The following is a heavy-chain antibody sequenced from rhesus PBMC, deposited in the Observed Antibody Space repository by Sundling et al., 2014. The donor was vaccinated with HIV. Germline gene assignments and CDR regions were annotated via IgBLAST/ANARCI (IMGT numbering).Heavy chain of an antibody. CDR2: IYGSGSGT. V-gene: IGHV4-169*01. CDR1: GGSISSSY. J-gene: IGHJ6*01. CDR3: ARGYGVVLTAPRFSYYALDS. Sequence: QLQLQESGPGLVKPSETLSVTCAVSGGSISSSYWSWIRQAPGKGLEWIGDIYGSGSGTNYNPSLKSGVTISTDTSKNQFSLKLSSVTAADTAVYFCARGYGVVLTAPRFSYYALDSWGQGVVVTVSS. D-gene: IGHD2-15*01.